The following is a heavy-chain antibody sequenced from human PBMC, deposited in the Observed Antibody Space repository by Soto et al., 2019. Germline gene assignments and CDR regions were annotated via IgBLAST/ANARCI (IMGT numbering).Heavy chain of an antibody. J-gene: IGHJ6*02. D-gene: IGHD6-6*01. Sequence: SETLSLTCTVSGGSISSYYWSWIRQPPGKGLEWIGYIYYSGSTNYNPSLKSRVTISVDTSKNQFSLKLSSVTAADTAVYYCARESSSPGGMDVWGQGTTVTVSS. CDR3: ARESSSPGGMDV. CDR1: GGSISSYY. V-gene: IGHV4-59*01. CDR2: IYYSGST.